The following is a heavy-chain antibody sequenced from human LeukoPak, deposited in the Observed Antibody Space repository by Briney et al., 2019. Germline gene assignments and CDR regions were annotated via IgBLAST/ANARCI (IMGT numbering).Heavy chain of an antibody. CDR3: ARDSRRPVLRYFDWLIGFDY. Sequence: GGSPRLSCAASGFTFSSYWMSWVRQAPGKGLEWVANIKQDGSEKYYVDSVKGRFTISRDNAKNSLYLQMNSLRAEDTAVYYCARDSRRPVLRYFDWLIGFDYWGQGTLVTVSS. CDR2: IKQDGSEK. J-gene: IGHJ4*02. CDR1: GFTFSSYW. V-gene: IGHV3-7*01. D-gene: IGHD3-9*01.